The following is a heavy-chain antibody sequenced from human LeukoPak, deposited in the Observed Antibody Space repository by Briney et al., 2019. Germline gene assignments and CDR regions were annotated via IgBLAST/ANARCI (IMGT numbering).Heavy chain of an antibody. J-gene: IGHJ4*02. CDR3: ARADWELPYYLDY. CDR1: GFTFSSYG. V-gene: IGHV3-33*01. Sequence: GGSLRLSCAASGFTFSSYGMHWVRQAPGKGLEWVAVIWYDGSNKYYADSVKGRFTISRDNSKNTLYLQMNSLRAEDTAVYYCARADWELPYYLDYWGQGTLVTVSS. CDR2: IWYDGSNK. D-gene: IGHD1-26*01.